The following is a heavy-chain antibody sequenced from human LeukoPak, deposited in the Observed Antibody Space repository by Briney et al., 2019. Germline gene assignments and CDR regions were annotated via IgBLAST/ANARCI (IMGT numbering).Heavy chain of an antibody. CDR2: MNPNSGNT. J-gene: IGHJ4*02. CDR1: GYTFTSYD. V-gene: IGHV1-8*01. D-gene: IGHD2-2*02. CDR3: AKYCSSTSCYNDY. Sequence: ASVKVSCKASGYTFTSYDINWVRQATGQGLEWMGWMNPNSGNTGYAQKFQGRVTMTRNTSISTAYMELSSLRSEDTAVYYCAKYCSSTSCYNDYWGQGTLVTVSS.